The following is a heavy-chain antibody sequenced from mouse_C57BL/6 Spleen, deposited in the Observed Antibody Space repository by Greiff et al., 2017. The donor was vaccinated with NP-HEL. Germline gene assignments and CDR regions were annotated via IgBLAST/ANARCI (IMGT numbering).Heavy chain of an antibody. CDR3: TRDQGYGYDGYYYAMDY. CDR2: ISSGGDYI. CDR1: GFTFSSYA. J-gene: IGHJ4*01. V-gene: IGHV5-9-1*02. Sequence: EVQRVESGEGLVKPGGSLKLSCAASGFTFSSYAMSWVRQTPEKRLEWVAYISSGGDYIYYADTVKGRFTISRDNARNTLYLQMSSLKSEDTAMYYCTRDQGYGYDGYYYAMDYWGQGTSVTVSS. D-gene: IGHD2-2*01.